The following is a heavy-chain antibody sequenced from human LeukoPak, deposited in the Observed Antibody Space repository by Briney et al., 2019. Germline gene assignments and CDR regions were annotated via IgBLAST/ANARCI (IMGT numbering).Heavy chain of an antibody. J-gene: IGHJ5*02. D-gene: IGHD3-10*01. CDR1: GGSFSGYY. Sequence: PSETLSLTCAVYGGSFSGYYWSWIRQPPGKGLEWIGEINHSGSTNYNPSLKSRVTISVDTSKNQFSLKLSSVTAADTAVYYCARGVLLWFGPRGAFDPWGQGTLVTVSS. CDR3: ARGVLLWFGPRGAFDP. V-gene: IGHV4-34*01. CDR2: INHSGST.